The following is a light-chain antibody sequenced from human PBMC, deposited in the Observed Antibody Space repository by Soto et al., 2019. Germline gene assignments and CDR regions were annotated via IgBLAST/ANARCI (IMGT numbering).Light chain of an antibody. CDR1: DIGGKS. V-gene: IGLV3-21*02. J-gene: IGLJ1*01. CDR3: QVWDSSSAHYV. CDR2: DDR. Sequence: SYELTQPPSVSVAPGQTARITCGGNDIGGKSVHWYQQRPGQAPVLVVYDDRDRPSGIPERFSGSNSGNTATLTISRVEAGDEADYYCQVWDSSSAHYVFGSGTKVTVL.